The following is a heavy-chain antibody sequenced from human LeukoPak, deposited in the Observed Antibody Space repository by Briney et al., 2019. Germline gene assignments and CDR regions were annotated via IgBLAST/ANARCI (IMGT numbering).Heavy chain of an antibody. J-gene: IGHJ3*02. Sequence: GGSLRLSCAASGFTFSSYWMSWVRQAPGKGLEWVANIKQDGSEKYYVDSVKGRFTISRDNAKNSLYLQMNSLRAEDTAVYYCARVQSYYDFWSGSLNYDAFDIWGQGTMVTVSS. CDR1: GFTFSSYW. V-gene: IGHV3-7*01. D-gene: IGHD3-3*01. CDR2: IKQDGSEK. CDR3: ARVQSYYDFWSGSLNYDAFDI.